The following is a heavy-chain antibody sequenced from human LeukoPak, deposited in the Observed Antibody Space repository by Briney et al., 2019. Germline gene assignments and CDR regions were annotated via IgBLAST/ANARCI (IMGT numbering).Heavy chain of an antibody. CDR3: ARDRASSGYYPLISYFDY. J-gene: IGHJ4*02. D-gene: IGHD3-22*01. CDR2: IYTSGST. Sequence: PSQTLSLTCTVSGGSISSGGYYWSWIRQPAGKGLEWIGRIYTSGSTNYNPSLKSRVTMSVDTSKNQFSLKLSSVTAADTAVYYCARDRASSGYYPLISYFDYWGQGTLVTVSS. CDR1: GGSISSGGYY. V-gene: IGHV4-61*02.